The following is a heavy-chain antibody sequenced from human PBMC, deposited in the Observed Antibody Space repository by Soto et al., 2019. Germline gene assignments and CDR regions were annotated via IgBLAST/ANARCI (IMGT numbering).Heavy chain of an antibody. Sequence: QLQLQESGPGLVNPSKTLSLTCAVSGGSISGSSYWGWIRQPPGKGLEWIGTIHSSGTTYYDPSLRSRVTISLDTSASQFSLRLTSVTAAETATYYCLRLSEWAHRGDVWGQGTTVTVSS. V-gene: IGHV4-39*01. J-gene: IGHJ6*02. D-gene: IGHD3-3*01. CDR3: LRLSEWAHRGDV. CDR1: GGSISGSSY. CDR2: IHSSGTT.